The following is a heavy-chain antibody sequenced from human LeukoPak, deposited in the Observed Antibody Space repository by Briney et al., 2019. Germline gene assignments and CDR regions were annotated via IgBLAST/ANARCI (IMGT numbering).Heavy chain of an antibody. D-gene: IGHD3-16*02. Sequence: GGSLRLSCAASGFTFSSYAMNWVRQAPGKGLEWVSGIRGGGGGAYYADSVKGLFTISRDNSKNTLYLQMNSLRAEDTAVYYCARGNSFTFGGVLVDYWGQGTLVTVSS. CDR2: IRGGGGGA. J-gene: IGHJ4*02. CDR3: ARGNSFTFGGVLVDY. CDR1: GFTFSSYA. V-gene: IGHV3-23*01.